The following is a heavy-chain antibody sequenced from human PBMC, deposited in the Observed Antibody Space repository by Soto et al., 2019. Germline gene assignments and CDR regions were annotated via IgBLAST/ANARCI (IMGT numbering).Heavy chain of an antibody. CDR2: IYPGDSDT. CDR1: GYSFTSYW. Sequence: GESLKISCKGSGYSFTSYWIGWVRQMPGKGLEWMGIIYPGDSDTRYSPSFQGQVTISAGKSISTAYLQWSSLKASDTAMYYCAKLGYNWNDVTYFDYWGQGTLVTVSS. CDR3: AKLGYNWNDVTYFDY. J-gene: IGHJ4*02. D-gene: IGHD1-1*01. V-gene: IGHV5-51*01.